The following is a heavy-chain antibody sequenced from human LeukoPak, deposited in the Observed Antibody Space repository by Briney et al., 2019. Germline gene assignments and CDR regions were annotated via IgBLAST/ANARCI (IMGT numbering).Heavy chain of an antibody. Sequence: TGGSPRLSCAASGFTFSSYAMSWVRQAPGKGLEWVSAISGSGGSTYYADSVKGRFTISRDNSKNTLYLQMNSLRAEDTAVYYCAKDVLHSSGFDYWGQGTLVTVSS. V-gene: IGHV3-23*01. J-gene: IGHJ4*02. D-gene: IGHD6-19*01. CDR2: ISGSGGST. CDR3: AKDVLHSSGFDY. CDR1: GFTFSSYA.